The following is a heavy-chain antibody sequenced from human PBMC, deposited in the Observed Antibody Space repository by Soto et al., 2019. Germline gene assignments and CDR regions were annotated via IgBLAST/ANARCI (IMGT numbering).Heavy chain of an antibody. D-gene: IGHD2-2*01. CDR1: GFTFSSFW. CDR2: TKQDETEK. J-gene: IGHJ4*02. V-gene: IGHV3-7*05. CDR3: ARRYCSSTICYGGFDF. Sequence: EVQLVESGGGLVQPGGSLRLSCAASGFTFSSFWMTWVRQAPGKGLEWVANTKQDETEKYYVDSVKGRFTISRDNTKNSLYLQMNSLRAEDTAVYYCARRYCSSTICYGGFDFWGQGTLVTVSS.